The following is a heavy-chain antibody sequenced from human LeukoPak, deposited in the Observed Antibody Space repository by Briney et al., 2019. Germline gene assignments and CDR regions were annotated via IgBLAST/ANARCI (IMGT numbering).Heavy chain of an antibody. J-gene: IGHJ4*02. CDR2: INPNSGVT. D-gene: IGHD2-15*01. Sequence: GSVRVSCNASGYTFTGYYMHWVRQAPGQGLEWMGWINPNSGVTNYAQKFQGRVTMTRDTSISTAYMELSRLRSDDTAVYYCARERTLTSCYDYWGQGTRVSVSS. CDR1: GYTFTGYY. CDR3: ARERTLTSCYDY. V-gene: IGHV1-2*02.